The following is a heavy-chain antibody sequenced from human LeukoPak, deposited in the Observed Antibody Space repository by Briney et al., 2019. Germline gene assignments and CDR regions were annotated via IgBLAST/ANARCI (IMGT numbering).Heavy chain of an antibody. CDR2: IRYDGSNK. J-gene: IGHJ1*01. D-gene: IGHD5-24*01. CDR3: GRDLDDYNTLPPVFQY. CDR1: GFTFSSYG. Sequence: GGSLRLSCAASGFTFSSYGMHWVRQAPGKGLEWVAFIRYDGSNKYYADSVKGRFTISRDNSKNTLYLQMNSLRVEDTALYYCGRDLDDYNTLPPVFQYWGQGTLVTVSS. V-gene: IGHV3-30*02.